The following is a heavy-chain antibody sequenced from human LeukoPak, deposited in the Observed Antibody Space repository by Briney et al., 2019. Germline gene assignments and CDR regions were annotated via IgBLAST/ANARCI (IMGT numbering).Heavy chain of an antibody. Sequence: EASVKVSCKASGYTFTGYYMHWVRQAPGQGLEGMGWINPNSGGTNYAQKFQGRVTMTRDTSISTAYMELSRLRSDDTAVYYCAGSSGYSSSWYFDYWGQGTLVTVSS. J-gene: IGHJ4*02. CDR1: GYTFTGYY. V-gene: IGHV1-2*02. D-gene: IGHD6-13*01. CDR3: AGSSGYSSSWYFDY. CDR2: INPNSGGT.